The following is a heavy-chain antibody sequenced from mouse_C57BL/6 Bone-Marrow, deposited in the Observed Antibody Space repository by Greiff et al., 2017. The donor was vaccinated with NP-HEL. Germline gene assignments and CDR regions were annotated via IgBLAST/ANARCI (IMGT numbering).Heavy chain of an antibody. Sequence: VKLQQPGAELVMPGASVKLSCKASGYTFTSYWMHWVKQRPGQGLEWIGEIDPSDSYTNYNQKFKGKSTLTVDKSSSTAYMQLSSLTSEDSAVYYCAREGLTGTYYWGQGTTLTVSS. D-gene: IGHD4-1*01. CDR1: GYTFTSYW. J-gene: IGHJ2*01. CDR3: AREGLTGTYY. V-gene: IGHV1-69*01. CDR2: IDPSDSYT.